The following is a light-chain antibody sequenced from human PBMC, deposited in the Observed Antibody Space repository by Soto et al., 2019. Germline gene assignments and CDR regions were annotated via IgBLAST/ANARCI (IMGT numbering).Light chain of an antibody. CDR1: QSISSW. J-gene: IGKJ1*01. V-gene: IGKV1-5*03. Sequence: DIQMTQSPSTLSASAGDRVTITCRASQSISSWLAWYQQKPGRAPKLLIYNASSLESGVPSRFSGSGSGTEFTLTISSLQPDDFATYYCQQYSSFSTFGQGTKVELK. CDR2: NAS. CDR3: QQYSSFST.